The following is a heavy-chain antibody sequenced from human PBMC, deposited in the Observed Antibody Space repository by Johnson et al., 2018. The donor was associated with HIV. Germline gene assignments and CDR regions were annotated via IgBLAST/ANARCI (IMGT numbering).Heavy chain of an antibody. CDR3: ANDFWSGSGI. J-gene: IGHJ3*02. Sequence: QVQLVESGGGVVQPGRSLRLSCAASGFTFSNFGMHWVRQAPGKGLEWVAVIWYDGSNKYYADSVKGRFTISRDNSKSTLYLQMNSLSAEDTAVYYCANDFWSGSGIWGQGTMVTVSS. CDR2: IWYDGSNK. D-gene: IGHD3-3*01. CDR1: GFTFSNFG. V-gene: IGHV3-33*06.